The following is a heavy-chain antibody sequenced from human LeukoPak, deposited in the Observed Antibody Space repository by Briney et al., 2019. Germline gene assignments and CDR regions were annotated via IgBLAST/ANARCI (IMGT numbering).Heavy chain of an antibody. CDR3: ARDPSLGVYSGSYPNWFDP. J-gene: IGHJ5*02. CDR2: IIPIFGTA. Sequence: SVKVSCKASGGTFSSYAISWVRQAPGQGLEWMGGIIPIFGTANYAQKFQGRVTVTTDESTSTAYMELRSLRSDDTAVYYCARDPSLGVYSGSYPNWFDPWGQGTLVTVSS. D-gene: IGHD1-26*01. CDR1: GGTFSSYA. V-gene: IGHV1-69*05.